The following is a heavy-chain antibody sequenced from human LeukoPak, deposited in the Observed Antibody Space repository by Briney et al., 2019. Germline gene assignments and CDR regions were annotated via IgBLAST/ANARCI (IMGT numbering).Heavy chain of an antibody. Sequence: PGGSLRLSCAASGFTSSSYAMSWVRHAPGEGLEWVSAISGSGGSTYYADSVKGRFTISRDNSKNTLYLQMNSLRAEDTAVYYCAKDSITGTTGFDYWGQGTLVTVSS. CDR3: AKDSITGTTGFDY. J-gene: IGHJ4*02. CDR2: ISGSGGST. CDR1: GFTSSSYA. V-gene: IGHV3-23*01. D-gene: IGHD1-20*01.